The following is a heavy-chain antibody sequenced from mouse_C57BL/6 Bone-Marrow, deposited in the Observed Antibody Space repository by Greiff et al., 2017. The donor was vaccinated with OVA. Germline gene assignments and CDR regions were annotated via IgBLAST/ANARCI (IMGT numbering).Heavy chain of an antibody. CDR1: GFTFSSYG. CDR2: ISSGGSYT. J-gene: IGHJ2*01. CDR3: ARAYYYGSSLDY. Sequence: DVMLVESGGDLVKPGGSLKLSCAASGFTFSSYGMSWVRQTPDKRLEWVATISSGGSYTYYPDSVKGRFTISRDNAKNTLYLQMSSLKSEDTAMYYCARAYYYGSSLDYWGQGTTLTVSS. D-gene: IGHD1-1*01. V-gene: IGHV5-6*02.